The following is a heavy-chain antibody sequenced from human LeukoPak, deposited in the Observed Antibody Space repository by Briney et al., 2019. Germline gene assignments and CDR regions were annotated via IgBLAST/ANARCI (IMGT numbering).Heavy chain of an antibody. CDR3: ARDLRSNLAYYYYYGMDV. CDR1: GFTFSSYA. Sequence: GRSLRLSCAASGFTFSSYAMHWVRQAPGKGLEWVAVISYDGSNKYYADSVKGRFTISRDNSKNTLYLQVNSLRAEDTAVYYCARDLRSNLAYYYYYGMDVWGQGTTVTVSS. V-gene: IGHV3-30-3*01. D-gene: IGHD4-11*01. J-gene: IGHJ6*02. CDR2: ISYDGSNK.